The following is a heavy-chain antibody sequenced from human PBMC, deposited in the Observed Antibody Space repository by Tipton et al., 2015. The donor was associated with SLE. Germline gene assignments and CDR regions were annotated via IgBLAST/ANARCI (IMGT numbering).Heavy chain of an antibody. CDR1: GGSFSTYY. CDR3: ARVAQGTLTVYSIDY. CDR2: IYYSGST. Sequence: TLSLTCTVSGGSFSTYYWSWIRQPPGKGLEWIGNIYYSGSTNYSPSLKSRVSISVDTSKNQFSLKLSSVTAADTAVYYCARVAQGTLTVYSIDYWGQGTLVTVSS. V-gene: IGHV4-59*01. D-gene: IGHD2-15*01. J-gene: IGHJ4*02.